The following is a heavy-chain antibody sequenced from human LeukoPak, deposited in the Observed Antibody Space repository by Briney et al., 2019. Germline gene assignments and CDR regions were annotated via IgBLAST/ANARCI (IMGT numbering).Heavy chain of an antibody. CDR3: ARGSERKYCSSTSCYIPPIDY. D-gene: IGHD2-2*02. CDR2: ISSSGSTI. V-gene: IGHV3-11*04. Sequence: PGGSLRLSCAASGFTFSDYYMSWIRQAPGKGLEWVSYISSSGSTIYYADSVKGRFTISRDNAKNSLCLQMNSLRAEDTAVYYCARGSERKYCSSTSCYIPPIDYWGQGTLVTVSS. CDR1: GFTFSDYY. J-gene: IGHJ4*02.